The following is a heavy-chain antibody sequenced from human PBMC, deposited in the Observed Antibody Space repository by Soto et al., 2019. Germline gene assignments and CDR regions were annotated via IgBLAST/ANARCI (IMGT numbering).Heavy chain of an antibody. CDR3: ARQIYDSDTGPNFQYYFDS. CDR1: GYRFGGYW. J-gene: IGHJ4*02. Sequence: GQSLRISFNGSGYRFGGYWMTRVPQTPGKGLGWMGRIDPSDSQTYYSPSFRGHVTISVTKSITTVFLQWSSLRASDTAMYYCARQIYDSDTGPNFQYYFDSWGQGTPVTVSS. D-gene: IGHD3-22*01. CDR2: IDPSDSQT. V-gene: IGHV5-10-1*01.